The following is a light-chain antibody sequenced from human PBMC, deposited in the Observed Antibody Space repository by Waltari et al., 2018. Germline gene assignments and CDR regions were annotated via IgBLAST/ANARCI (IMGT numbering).Light chain of an antibody. CDR3: ATWDDSPTGRWV. J-gene: IGLJ3*02. CDR1: QSNVGDNV. Sequence: QSVLTQPPSASGTPGQRVTISCSGSQSNVGDNVLNWYQQVPGTAPKLVIYRNDQRPSGVPDRFTASKSGTSASLAISGLQSEDEGDYYCATWDDSPTGRWVFGGGTRVTVL. CDR2: RND. V-gene: IGLV1-44*01.